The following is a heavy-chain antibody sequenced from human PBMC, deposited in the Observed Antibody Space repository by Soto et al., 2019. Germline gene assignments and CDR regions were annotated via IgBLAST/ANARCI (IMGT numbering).Heavy chain of an antibody. CDR3: AKSYGDSTSRFFDY. CDR1: GFTFSSYA. CDR2: ISASGVNT. V-gene: IGHV3-23*01. Sequence: PGGSLRLSCAASGFTFSSYAMNWVRQAPGKGLEWVSTISASGVNTYYADSVKGRFTISRDNSNNTLYLQMNSLRAEDTAVFYCAKSYGDSTSRFFDYWGQGTLVTVSS. J-gene: IGHJ4*02. D-gene: IGHD4-17*01.